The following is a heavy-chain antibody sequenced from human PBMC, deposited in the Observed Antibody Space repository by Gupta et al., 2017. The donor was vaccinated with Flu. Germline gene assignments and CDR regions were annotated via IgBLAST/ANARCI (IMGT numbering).Heavy chain of an antibody. V-gene: IGHV3-21*01. D-gene: IGHD3-16*01. J-gene: IGHJ3*02. CDR1: GFTFSNYF. Sequence: EVQLVESGGGLVKPGGSLRLSCAASGFTFSNYFMNWVRQAPGKGLEWVSSISSSSSYIFYADSVKGRFTVSRDNAKNSLFLQMNSLRAEDTAVYYCAGGWGRSDAFDIWGQGTMVTVSS. CDR3: AGGWGRSDAFDI. CDR2: ISSSSSYI.